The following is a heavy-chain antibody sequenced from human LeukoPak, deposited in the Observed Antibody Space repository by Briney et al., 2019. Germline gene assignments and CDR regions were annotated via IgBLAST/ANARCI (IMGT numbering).Heavy chain of an antibody. CDR2: IYHSGST. D-gene: IGHD3-9*01. CDR1: GYSISSGYY. CDR3: ARYFDWLFDY. J-gene: IGHJ4*02. Sequence: SETLSLTCTVSGYSISSGYYWGWIRQPPGRGLEWIGSIYHSGSTYYNPSLKSRVTISVDTSKNQFSLKLSSVTAADTAVYYCARYFDWLFDYWGQGTLVTVSS. V-gene: IGHV4-38-2*02.